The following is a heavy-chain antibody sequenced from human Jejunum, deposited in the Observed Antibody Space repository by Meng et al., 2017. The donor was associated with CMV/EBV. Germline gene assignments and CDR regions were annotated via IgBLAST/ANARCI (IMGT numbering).Heavy chain of an antibody. V-gene: IGHV3-73*01. CDR2: IRSKTYSSAT. CDR1: GFTISDYT. J-gene: IGHJ4*02. Sequence: GFTISDYTINWGRQAPGKGLEWVGRIRSKTYSSATAYAASVKGRFIISRDDSKNTAYLQMNSLKTEDTAVYYCTRQEIAARPPFDYWGQGTLVTVSS. D-gene: IGHD6-6*01. CDR3: TRQEIAARPPFDY.